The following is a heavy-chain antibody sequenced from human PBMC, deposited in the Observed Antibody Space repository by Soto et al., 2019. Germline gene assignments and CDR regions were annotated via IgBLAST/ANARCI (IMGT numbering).Heavy chain of an antibody. CDR3: VTERQFVRDYYYGLAV. V-gene: IGHV3-21*01. D-gene: IGHD6-6*01. CDR1: GFRFSSYS. CDR2: ISHDASII. Sequence: GRSLRLSCAASGFRFSSYSMSWVLQAPGQGLEWVSSISHDASIIYYANSVKGRFTVSKDNAKNSLFLRMNSLTAEHAAVYYCVTERQFVRDYYYGLAVWGQGTTVTVSS. J-gene: IGHJ6*02.